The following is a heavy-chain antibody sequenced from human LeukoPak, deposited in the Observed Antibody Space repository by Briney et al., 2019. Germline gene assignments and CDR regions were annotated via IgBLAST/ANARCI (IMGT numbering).Heavy chain of an antibody. CDR2: ISVSSSYI. CDR3: ARGLLSSSWNPNYYYYMDV. CDR1: GFTFSSYS. V-gene: IGHV3-21*01. J-gene: IGHJ6*03. D-gene: IGHD6-13*01. Sequence: PGGSLRLSCAASGFTFSSYSMNWVRQAPGKGLEWFSSISVSSSYINYADSVKGRFTISRDNAKNSLYLQMNSLRAEDTAVYYCARGLLSSSWNPNYYYYMDVWGKGTTVTVSS.